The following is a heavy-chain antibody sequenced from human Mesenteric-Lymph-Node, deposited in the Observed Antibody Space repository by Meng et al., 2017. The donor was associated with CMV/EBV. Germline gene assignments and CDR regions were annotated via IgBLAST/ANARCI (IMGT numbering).Heavy chain of an antibody. Sequence: SETLSLTCTVSGGSINCYYWSWIRQPAGKGLEWIGRFYTSGSTNYNPSLKSRVTMSVDTSKNQFSLKLSSVTAADTAVYYCARGRGSSIFDYWGQGTLVTVSS. D-gene: IGHD6-6*01. V-gene: IGHV4-4*07. CDR2: FYTSGST. CDR1: GGSINCYY. J-gene: IGHJ4*02. CDR3: ARGRGSSIFDY.